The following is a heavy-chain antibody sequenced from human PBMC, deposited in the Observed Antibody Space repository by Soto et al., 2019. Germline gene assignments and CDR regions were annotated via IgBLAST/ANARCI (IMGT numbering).Heavy chain of an antibody. V-gene: IGHV3-11*01. CDR1: GLTFSDHY. CDR3: ARAPYFGSGTYYYYALEV. CDR2: ISSSAGTI. Sequence: QVQLVESGGGLVKPGGSLRLSCAASGLTFSDHYMTWIRQAPGKGLEWISYISSSAGTIYYADSVKGRFTISRDNAKNSLYLQMTNLRAADTAVYYCARAPYFGSGTYYYYALEVWGQGTTVTVSS. D-gene: IGHD3-10*01. J-gene: IGHJ6*02.